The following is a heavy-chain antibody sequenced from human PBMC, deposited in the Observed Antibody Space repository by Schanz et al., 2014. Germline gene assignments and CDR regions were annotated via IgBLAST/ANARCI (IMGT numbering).Heavy chain of an antibody. CDR2: ISGSGGST. Sequence: EVQLLDSGGGLVQPGGSLRLSCAASGFTFSTYAMSWVRQAPGKGLEWVSAISGSGGSTYYADSVKGRFTISRDNSKNTLYLQMNSRRAEDTAVYYCAKDPSHGDYDYYCDYWGQGTLVTVSS. D-gene: IGHD3-22*01. V-gene: IGHV3-23*01. CDR1: GFTFSTYA. J-gene: IGHJ4*02. CDR3: AKDPSHGDYDYYCDY.